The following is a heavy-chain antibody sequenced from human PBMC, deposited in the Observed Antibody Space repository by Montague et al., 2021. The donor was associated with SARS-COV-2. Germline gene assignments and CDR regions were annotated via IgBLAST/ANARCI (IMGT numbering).Heavy chain of an antibody. CDR1: GFTFSSYW. J-gene: IGHJ6*02. Sequence: SLRLSCAASGFTFSSYWMHWVRQAPGKGLVWVSRINSDGSSTSYADSVKGRFTISRDNSKNTLYLQMNSLRAEDTAVYYCAKVGSSWYHGYYYGMDVWGQGTTVTVSS. CDR3: AKVGSSWYHGYYYGMDV. V-gene: IGHV3-74*01. D-gene: IGHD6-13*01. CDR2: INSDGSST.